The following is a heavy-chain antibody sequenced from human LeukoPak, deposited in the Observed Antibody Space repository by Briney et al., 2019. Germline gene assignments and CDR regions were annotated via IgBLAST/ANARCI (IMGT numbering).Heavy chain of an antibody. V-gene: IGHV4-34*01. D-gene: IGHD3-16*02. CDR3: ARGENYDYVWGSYRNSYYFDY. CDR2: INHSGST. CDR1: GGSFSGYY. J-gene: IGHJ4*02. Sequence: SETLSLTCAVYGGSFSGYYWSWIRQPPGKGLEWIGEINHSGSTNYNPSLKSRVTISVDTSKNQFSLKLCSVTAADTAVYYCARGENYDYVWGSYRNSYYFDYWGQGTLVTVSS.